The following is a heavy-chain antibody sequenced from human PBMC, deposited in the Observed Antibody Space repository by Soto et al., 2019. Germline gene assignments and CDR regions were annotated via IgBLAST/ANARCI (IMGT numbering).Heavy chain of an antibody. CDR2: ITVYNGNT. CDR1: GYTFDSFG. Sequence: ASVKVSCKASGYTFDSFGISWVRQAPGQGLEWMGWITVYNGNTKYAPKLQDRVSITTDTSTNTAFMELRSLTSDDTAVYYCARLDYDILAAVNYYYYMDVWGKGTTATVSS. CDR3: ARLDYDILAAVNYYYYMDV. V-gene: IGHV1-18*01. D-gene: IGHD3-9*01. J-gene: IGHJ6*03.